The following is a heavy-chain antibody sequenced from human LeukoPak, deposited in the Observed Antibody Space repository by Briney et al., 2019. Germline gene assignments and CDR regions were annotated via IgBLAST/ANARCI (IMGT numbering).Heavy chain of an antibody. Sequence: GESLKISCKASGYNFSNHWIGWVRQMPGKGLEWMGIIYPDDSDTRYSSSFQGQVTMSVDKSISTAYLQWTSPKASDTALYYSARLVVVVTSVASVDHWGQGTLVSVSS. V-gene: IGHV5-51*01. J-gene: IGHJ4*02. CDR3: ARLVVVVTSVASVDH. CDR2: IYPDDSDT. D-gene: IGHD2-21*02. CDR1: GYNFSNHW.